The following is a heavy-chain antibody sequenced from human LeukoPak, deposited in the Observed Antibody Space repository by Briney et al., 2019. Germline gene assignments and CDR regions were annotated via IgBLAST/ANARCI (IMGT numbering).Heavy chain of an antibody. D-gene: IGHD1-7*01. CDR3: TRRSIAPTTTEDY. Sequence: GGSLKLSCAASGFNFSASAMHWVRQASGKGLEWVGRIRSKTHSYATTYAASVTGRFSISRDDSKNTAYLQMSSLTTEDTAVYYCTRRSIAPTTTEDYWGQGTLVTVSS. CDR1: GFNFSASA. CDR2: IRSKTHSYAT. V-gene: IGHV3-73*01. J-gene: IGHJ4*02.